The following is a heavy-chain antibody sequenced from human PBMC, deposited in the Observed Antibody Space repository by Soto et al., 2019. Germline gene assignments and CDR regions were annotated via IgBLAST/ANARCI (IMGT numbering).Heavy chain of an antibody. D-gene: IGHD6-13*01. CDR2: MNPNSGNT. CDR3: AREHSSSWRFDY. J-gene: IGHJ4*02. V-gene: IGHV1-8*01. Sequence: QVQLVQSGAEVKKPGASVKVSCKASGYTFTSYDINWVRQATGQGLEWMGWMNPNSGNTGYAQKFQGRGTMTRNTSISTAYMELSSLRSEDTAVYYYAREHSSSWRFDYWGQGTLVTVSS. CDR1: GYTFTSYD.